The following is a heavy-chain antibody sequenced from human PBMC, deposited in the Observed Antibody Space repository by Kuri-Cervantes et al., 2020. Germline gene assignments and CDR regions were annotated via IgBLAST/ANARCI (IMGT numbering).Heavy chain of an antibody. D-gene: IGHD2-2*01. CDR3: ARSRYCSSTSCYAGRGYYFGY. Sequence: GESLKISCAASGFTFSSYGIHWVRQAPGKGLEWVAVISYDGSNKYYADSVKGRFTISRDNSKNTLYLQMNSLRAEDTAVYYCARSRYCSSTSCYAGRGYYFGYWCQGTLVTVSS. J-gene: IGHJ4*02. CDR2: ISYDGSNK. CDR1: GFTFSSYG. V-gene: IGHV3-30*03.